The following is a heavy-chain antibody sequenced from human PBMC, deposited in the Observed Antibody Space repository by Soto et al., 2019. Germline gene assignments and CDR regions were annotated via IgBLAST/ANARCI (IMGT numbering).Heavy chain of an antibody. J-gene: IGHJ4*02. Sequence: QAQLVQSGAEVKKPGASVRVSCKTSGYPFTDYFIHWVRQALGQGLEWMGIISLSHHSTSYAQKFQGRLTVTADTSTTTVYRDLSSLTSEDSAVYWCARELYSCGGDCPYYMDYWGQGTLVTVSS. CDR3: ARELYSCGGDCPYYMDY. CDR1: GYPFTDYF. D-gene: IGHD2-21*02. V-gene: IGHV1-46*01. CDR2: ISLSHHST.